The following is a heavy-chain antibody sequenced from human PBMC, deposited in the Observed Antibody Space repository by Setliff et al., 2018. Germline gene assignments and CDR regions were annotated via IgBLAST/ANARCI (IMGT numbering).Heavy chain of an antibody. CDR3: SRLVRFCTRIVCQRLSGDDY. Sequence: ASVKVSCKASGYAVTGYHIHWVRQAPGQGLEWMGWVTVYNGNTKYAQNLQGRLTLTTDISTSTAYMELRSLRSDDTAVYYCSRLVRFCTRIVCQRLSGDDYWGQGTLVTVS. CDR2: VTVYNGNT. V-gene: IGHV1-18*04. J-gene: IGHJ4*02. D-gene: IGHD3-10*01. CDR1: GYAVTGYH.